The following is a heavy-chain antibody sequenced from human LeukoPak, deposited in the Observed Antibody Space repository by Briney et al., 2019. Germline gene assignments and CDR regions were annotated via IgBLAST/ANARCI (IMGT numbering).Heavy chain of an antibody. D-gene: IGHD6-13*01. CDR3: ARGAVAGYLNAPLDY. CDR2: IYYSGST. J-gene: IGHJ4*02. CDR1: GGSISSYY. V-gene: IGHV4-59*01. Sequence: SETLSLTCTVSGGSISSYYWSWIRQPPGKGLEWIGYIYYSGSTNYNPSLKSRVTTSVDTSKNQFSLKLTSVTAADTAVYYCARGAVAGYLNAPLDYWGQGTLVTVSS.